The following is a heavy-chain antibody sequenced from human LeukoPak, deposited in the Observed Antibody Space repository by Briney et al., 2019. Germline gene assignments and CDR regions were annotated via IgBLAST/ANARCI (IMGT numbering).Heavy chain of an antibody. CDR2: ISAYNGNT. Sequence: ASVKVSCKASGYTFTSYGISWVRQAPGQGLEWMGWISAYNGNTNYAQELQGRVTMTTDTSTSTAYMELRSLRSDDTAVYYCARVCYDSSGYYCFDYWGQGTLVTVSS. V-gene: IGHV1-18*01. J-gene: IGHJ4*02. CDR3: ARVCYDSSGYYCFDY. D-gene: IGHD3-22*01. CDR1: GYTFTSYG.